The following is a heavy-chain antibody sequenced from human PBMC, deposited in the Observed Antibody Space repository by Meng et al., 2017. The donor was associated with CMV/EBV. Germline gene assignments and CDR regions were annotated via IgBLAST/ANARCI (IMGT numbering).Heavy chain of an antibody. D-gene: IGHD3-10*01. J-gene: IGHJ6*02. CDR3: AKDIKKADYYGSGFYGMDV. CDR1: GFTFDDYA. CDR2: ISWNSGSI. V-gene: IGHV3-9*01. Sequence: SLKISCAASGFTFDDYAMHWVRQAPGKGLEWVSGISWNSGSIGYADSVKGRFTISRDNAKDSLYLQMNSLRPEDTALYYCAKDIKKADYYGSGFYGMDVWGQGTTVTVSS.